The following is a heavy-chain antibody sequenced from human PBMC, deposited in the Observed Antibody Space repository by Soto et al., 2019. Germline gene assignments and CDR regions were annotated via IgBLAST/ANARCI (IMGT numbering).Heavy chain of an antibody. CDR3: ARPGYSSGGSAFEI. CDR1: GYTFTSSW. V-gene: IGHV5-10-1*01. CDR2: IDPRDSYT. D-gene: IGHD6-19*01. Sequence: PGESLKISCKGSGYTFTSSWISWVRQMPGRGLEWMGKIDPRDSYTKYSPSFQDHVTISADKSISTAYLQWSSPKASDTAMYFCARPGYSSGGSAFEIWGQGTVVTVSS. J-gene: IGHJ3*02.